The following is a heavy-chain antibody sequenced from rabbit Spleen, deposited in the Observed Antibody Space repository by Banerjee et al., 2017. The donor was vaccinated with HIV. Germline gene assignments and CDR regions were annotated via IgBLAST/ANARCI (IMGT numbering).Heavy chain of an antibody. CDR1: GLDFSSSYW. CDR2: IDVVKRGTT. J-gene: IGHJ4*01. V-gene: IGHV1S45*01. Sequence: QEQLEESGGELVKPGASLTLTCKASGLDFSSSYWICWVRQAPGKGLEWIACIDVVKRGTTYYASWAKGRFTISKTSSTTVTLQMTSLTATDTATYFCARDAAGREDFNLWGQGTLVTVS. D-gene: IGHD4-2*01. CDR3: ARDAAGREDFNL.